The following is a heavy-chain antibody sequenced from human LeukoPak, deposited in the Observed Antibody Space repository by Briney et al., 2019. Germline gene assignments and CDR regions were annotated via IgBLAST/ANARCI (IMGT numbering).Heavy chain of an antibody. CDR3: ARAPIAVAGSRSYYYYYMDV. CDR2: IIPIFGTA. CDR1: GGTFSSYA. V-gene: IGHV1-69*01. Sequence: RASVKVSCKASGGTFSSYAISWVRQAPGQGLEWMGGIIPIFGTANYAQKFQGRVTITADESTSTAYMELSSLRSEDTAVYYCARAPIAVAGSRSYYYYYMDVWGKGTTVTVSS. D-gene: IGHD6-19*01. J-gene: IGHJ6*03.